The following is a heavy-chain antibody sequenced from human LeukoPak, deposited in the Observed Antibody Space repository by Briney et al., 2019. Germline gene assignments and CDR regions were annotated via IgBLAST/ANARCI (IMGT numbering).Heavy chain of an antibody. J-gene: IGHJ6*03. CDR1: GFTFSGSA. V-gene: IGHV3-73*01. CDR2: IRSKANSYAT. CDR3: TRHLVVPAANYYYYYMDV. D-gene: IGHD2-2*01. Sequence: QSGGSLRLSCAASGFTFSGSAMHWVRQASGKGLEWVGRIRSKANSYATAYAASVKGRFTISRDDSKNTAYLQMNSLKTEDTAVYYCTRHLVVPAANYYYYYMDVWGKGTTVTVSS.